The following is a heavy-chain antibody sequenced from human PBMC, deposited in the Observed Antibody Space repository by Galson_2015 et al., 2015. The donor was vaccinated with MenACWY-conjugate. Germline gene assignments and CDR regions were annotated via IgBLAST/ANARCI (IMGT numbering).Heavy chain of an antibody. CDR1: GFSFSNYW. Sequence: SLRLSCAASGFSFSNYWMGWVRQAPGKGLEWVANIKYDGSEKYYVDSVKGRFTISRDNAKNSLYLQMNSLRGVDTAVYYCARDSTDSGGAFDIWGQGTMVTVSS. V-gene: IGHV3-7*03. D-gene: IGHD3-22*01. J-gene: IGHJ3*02. CDR3: ARDSTDSGGAFDI. CDR2: IKYDGSEK.